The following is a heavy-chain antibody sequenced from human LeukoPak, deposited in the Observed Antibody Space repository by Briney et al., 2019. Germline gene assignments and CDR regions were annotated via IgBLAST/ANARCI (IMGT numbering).Heavy chain of an antibody. Sequence: GGSLRLSCAASGFTFSNYWMTWVRQAPGKGLEWVANIKQDGNDKYYVDSVKGRFNISRDNAKNSLYLQMNSLRAEDTAVYYCARSSDYDSGDYYPFQHWGQGTLVTVSS. J-gene: IGHJ1*01. CDR3: ARSSDYDSGDYYPFQH. CDR1: GFTFSNYW. V-gene: IGHV3-7*01. CDR2: IKQDGNDK. D-gene: IGHD3-22*01.